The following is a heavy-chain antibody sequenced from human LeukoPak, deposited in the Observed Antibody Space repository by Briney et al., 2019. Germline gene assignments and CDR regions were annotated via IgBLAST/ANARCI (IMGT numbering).Heavy chain of an antibody. CDR1: GGSFSGYY. CDR2: INHSGST. J-gene: IGHJ4*02. Sequence: SETLSLTCAVYGGSFSGYYWTWIRQPPGKGLEWIGEINHSGSTKYNASLKTRVNMSVDVSKNQFSLKLSSVTAADTAVYYCATENGFNDYWGQGTLVTVSS. D-gene: IGHD2-8*01. CDR3: ATENGFNDY. V-gene: IGHV4-34*01.